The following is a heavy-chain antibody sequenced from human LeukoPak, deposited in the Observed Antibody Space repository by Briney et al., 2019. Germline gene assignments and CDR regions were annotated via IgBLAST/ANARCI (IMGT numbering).Heavy chain of an antibody. CDR1: GFTFSSYA. Sequence: QAGGSLRLSCAASGFTFSSYAMSWVRQAPGKGLECVGFIRSKAYGGTTEYAASVKGRLTFSRDDSKSIAYLQMNSLKTEDTAVYYCTSVGSSWYPFFDYWGQGTLVTVSS. CDR2: IRSKAYGGTT. J-gene: IGHJ4*02. V-gene: IGHV3-49*04. CDR3: TSVGSSWYPFFDY. D-gene: IGHD6-13*01.